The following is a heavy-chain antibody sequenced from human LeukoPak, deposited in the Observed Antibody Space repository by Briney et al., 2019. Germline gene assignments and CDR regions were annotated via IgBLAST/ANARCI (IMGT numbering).Heavy chain of an antibody. J-gene: IGHJ4*02. CDR3: AKADRRSDLPYYFDY. CDR1: GFTFSSYG. V-gene: IGHV3-30*02. Sequence: PGGSLRLSCVASGFTFSSYGMHWVRQAPGKGLEWVTFTRYDGINKYCAGSVKGRFTISRDNSKNTLYLQMNSLRAEDTAVYYCAKADRRSDLPYYFDYWGQGTLVTVSS. CDR2: TRYDGINK.